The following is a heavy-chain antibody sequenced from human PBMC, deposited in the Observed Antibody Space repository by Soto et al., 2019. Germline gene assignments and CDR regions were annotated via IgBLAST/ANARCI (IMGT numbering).Heavy chain of an antibody. CDR1: GGSISSGDYY. V-gene: IGHV4-30-4*01. CDR3: ARAVRSLHYYDGSGYYSGLIQN. D-gene: IGHD3-22*01. Sequence: PSETLSLTCTVSGGSISSGDYYWSWIRQPPGKGLEWIGYIYYSGSTYYNPSLKSRVTISVDTSKNQFSLKLSSVTAADTAVYYCARAVRSLHYYDGSGYYSGLIQNWGQGTLVTAPQ. J-gene: IGHJ1*01. CDR2: IYYSGST.